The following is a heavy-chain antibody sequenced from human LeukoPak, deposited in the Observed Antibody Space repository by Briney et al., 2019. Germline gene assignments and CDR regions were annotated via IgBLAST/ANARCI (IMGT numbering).Heavy chain of an antibody. D-gene: IGHD5-24*01. CDR2: ISSSSSYI. Sequence: PGGSLRLSCAASGFTFSSYSMNWVRQAPGKGLEWVSSISSSSSYIYYADSVKGRFTISRDNSKNTLYLQVNSLRAEDTAVYYCAKGVEMATIYYYYYMDVWGKGTTVTVSS. V-gene: IGHV3-21*04. CDR1: GFTFSSYS. J-gene: IGHJ6*03. CDR3: AKGVEMATIYYYYYMDV.